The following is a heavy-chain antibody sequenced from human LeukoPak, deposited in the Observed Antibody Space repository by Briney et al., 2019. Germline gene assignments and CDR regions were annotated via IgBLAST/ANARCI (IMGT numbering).Heavy chain of an antibody. CDR3: AKIDAY. V-gene: IGHV3-74*01. CDR1: GFTFSRNW. Sequence: GGSLRLSCAAAGFTFSRNWMHWVRQAPGKGLVWVSRINSDGSSTNYADSVKGRFTISRDNAKNTLYLQMSSLRAEDTGVYYCAKIDAYWGQGTLVTVSS. CDR2: INSDGSST. J-gene: IGHJ4*02.